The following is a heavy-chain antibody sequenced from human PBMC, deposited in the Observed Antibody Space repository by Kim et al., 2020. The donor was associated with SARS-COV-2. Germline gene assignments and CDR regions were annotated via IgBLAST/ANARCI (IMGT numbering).Heavy chain of an antibody. V-gene: IGHV3-30-3*01. J-gene: IGHJ4*01. CDR1: GFTFSSYA. CDR3: ACINIVVVVAARPGDY. Sequence: GGSLRLSCAASGFTFSSYAMHWVRQAPGKGLEWVAVISYDGSNKYYADSVKGRFTISRDNSKNTLYLQMNSLRAEDTAVYYCACINIVVVVAARPGDYWG. CDR2: ISYDGSNK. D-gene: IGHD2-15*01.